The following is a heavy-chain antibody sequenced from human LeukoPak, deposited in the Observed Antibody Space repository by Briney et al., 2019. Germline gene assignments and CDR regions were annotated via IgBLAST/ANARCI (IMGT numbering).Heavy chain of an antibody. CDR1: GYTFTSYY. V-gene: IGHV1-46*01. J-gene: IGHJ4*02. Sequence: GASVKVSCKASGYTFTSYYMHWVRQAPGQGLEWMGIINPSGGSTSYAQKFQGRVTMTRDMSTSTVYMELSSLRSEDTAVYYCARGSTYYYDSSGLDFDYWGQGTLVTVSS. CDR2: INPSGGST. D-gene: IGHD3-22*01. CDR3: ARGSTYYYDSSGLDFDY.